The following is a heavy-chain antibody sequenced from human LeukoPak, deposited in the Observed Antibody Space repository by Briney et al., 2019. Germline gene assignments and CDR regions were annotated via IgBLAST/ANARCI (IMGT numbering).Heavy chain of an antibody. D-gene: IGHD1-1*01. Sequence: SGGSLRLSCAASGFTVSNSYMNWVRQAPGKGLEWVSSISAGGGSTYYADSVKGRFTIYRDNSKNTLDLQMNSLRAEDTAVYYCAKKVGSGGTTLNDYWGQGTLVTVSS. CDR2: ISAGGGST. CDR1: GFTVSNSY. CDR3: AKKVGSGGTTLNDY. J-gene: IGHJ4*02. V-gene: IGHV3-23*01.